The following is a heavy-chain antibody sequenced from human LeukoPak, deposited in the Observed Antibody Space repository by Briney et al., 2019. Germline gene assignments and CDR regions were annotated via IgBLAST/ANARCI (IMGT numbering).Heavy chain of an antibody. V-gene: IGHV4-39*01. CDR3: ATSGWYLLPGVY. CDR1: GDSISSTNYY. J-gene: IGHJ4*02. Sequence: SETLSLTCTVSGDSISSTNYYWGWIRQPPGKELEWIGSIYYSGSTYYNPSLESRVTISVDTSKNQFSLKLSSVTAADTAVYYCATSGWYLLPGVYWGQGTLVTVSS. D-gene: IGHD6-19*01. CDR2: IYYSGST.